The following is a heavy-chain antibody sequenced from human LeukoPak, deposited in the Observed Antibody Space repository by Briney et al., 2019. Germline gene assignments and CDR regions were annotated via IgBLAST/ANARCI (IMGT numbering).Heavy chain of an antibody. CDR1: GGSIRSSYYY. J-gene: IGHJ4*02. D-gene: IGHD1-26*01. CDR2: IYYSGST. V-gene: IGHV4-39*01. CDR3: ARQDSGSYYALDY. Sequence: PSETLSLTCTVSGGSIRSSYYYWGWIRQPPGKGLEWIGSIYYSGSTYYNPSLKSRVTISVDTSKNQFSLKLSSVTAADTAVYYCARQDSGSYYALDYWGQGTLVTVSS.